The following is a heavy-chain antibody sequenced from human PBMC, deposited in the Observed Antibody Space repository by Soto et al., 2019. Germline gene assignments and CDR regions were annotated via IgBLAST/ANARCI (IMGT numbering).Heavy chain of an antibody. J-gene: IGHJ4*02. Sequence: QVQLVQSGAEVKQPGASVKVSCKASGYTFSGYYMQWVRQAPGQGLEWMGWINPNSGGTNYAQKFQGRVTMTRDTSISTAYMELSRLTSDDTAVYYCARSLVTHSMYFDYWGQGTLVTVSS. V-gene: IGHV1-2*02. D-gene: IGHD2-21*02. CDR1: GYTFSGYY. CDR3: ARSLVTHSMYFDY. CDR2: INPNSGGT.